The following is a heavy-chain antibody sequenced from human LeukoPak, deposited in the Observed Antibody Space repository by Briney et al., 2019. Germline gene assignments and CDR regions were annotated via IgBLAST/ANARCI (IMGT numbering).Heavy chain of an antibody. CDR3: AGGVQWLAHDC. J-gene: IGHJ4*02. Sequence: SEILSLTCSVSGSSISSGYYWAWIRQTPGKGLEWIGSIYHSGHTYQNPSLKSLVTVSVDTSKSQFSLKLGSVPAADTAVYYCAGGVQWLAHDCWGQGNLVTVSS. D-gene: IGHD6-19*01. V-gene: IGHV4-38-2*02. CDR2: IYHSGHT. CDR1: GSSISSGYY.